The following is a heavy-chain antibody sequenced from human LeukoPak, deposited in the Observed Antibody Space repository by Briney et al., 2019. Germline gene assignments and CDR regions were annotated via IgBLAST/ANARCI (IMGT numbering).Heavy chain of an antibody. CDR3: AKATADIVVVPAAIPYYFDY. CDR1: GFTFSSYA. Sequence: GGSLRLSCAASGFTFSSYAMSWVRQAPGKGLEWVSAISGSGGGTYYADSVKGRFTISRDNSKNTLYLQMNSLRAEDTAVYYCAKATADIVVVPAAIPYYFDYWGQGTLVTVSS. V-gene: IGHV3-23*01. CDR2: ISGSGGGT. J-gene: IGHJ4*02. D-gene: IGHD2-2*02.